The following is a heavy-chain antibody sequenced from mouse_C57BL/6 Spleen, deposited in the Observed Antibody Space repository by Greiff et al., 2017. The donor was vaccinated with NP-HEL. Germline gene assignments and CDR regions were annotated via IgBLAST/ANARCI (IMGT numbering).Heavy chain of an antibody. CDR1: GFTFSSYA. J-gene: IGHJ1*03. Sequence: EVKLVESGEGLVKPGGSLKLSCAASGFTFSSYAMSWVRQTPEKRLEWVAYISSGGDYIYYADTVKGRFTISRDNARNTLYLQMSSLKSEDTAMYYCTRGTTVVPHWYFDVWGTGTTVTVSS. D-gene: IGHD1-1*01. V-gene: IGHV5-9-1*02. CDR2: ISSGGDYI. CDR3: TRGTTVVPHWYFDV.